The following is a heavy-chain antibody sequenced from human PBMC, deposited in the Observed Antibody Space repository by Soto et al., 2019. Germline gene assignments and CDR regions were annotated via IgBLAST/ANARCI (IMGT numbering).Heavy chain of an antibody. CDR2: IKSKTDGGTT. J-gene: IGHJ6*03. CDR3: TTDSRGAYCSSTSCYAGAYYYYYMDV. CDR1: GFTFSNAW. D-gene: IGHD2-2*01. V-gene: IGHV3-15*01. Sequence: GGSLRLSCAASGFTFSNAWMSWVRQAPGKGLEWVGRIKSKTDGGTTDYAAPVKGRFTISRDDSKNTLYLQMNSLKTEDTAVYYGTTDSRGAYCSSTSCYAGAYYYYYMDVWGKGTTVTVSS.